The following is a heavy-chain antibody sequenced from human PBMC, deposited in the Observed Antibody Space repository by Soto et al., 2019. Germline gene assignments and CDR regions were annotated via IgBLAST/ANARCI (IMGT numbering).Heavy chain of an antibody. CDR2: IYYSGST. CDR3: ARRYEFWSGYLYYYDMDV. D-gene: IGHD3-3*01. J-gene: IGHJ6*03. V-gene: IGHV4-59*08. CDR1: GGSISSYY. Sequence: QVQLQESGPGLVKPSETLSLTCTVSGGSISSYYWSWIRQPPGKGLEWIGYIYYSGSTNYNPSLMSRVTISVDTSKNQFSLKLSSVTAADTAVYYCARRYEFWSGYLYYYDMDVWGKGTTVTVSS.